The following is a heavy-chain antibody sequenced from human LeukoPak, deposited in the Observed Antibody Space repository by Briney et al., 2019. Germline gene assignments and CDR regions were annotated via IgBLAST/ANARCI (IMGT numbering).Heavy chain of an antibody. D-gene: IGHD4-17*01. CDR2: INPNSGGT. J-gene: IGHJ4*02. CDR3: AGTTVTTVY. V-gene: IGHV1-2*02. Sequence: ASVKVSCKASGYTFTGYYMHWMRQAPGQGLEWMGWINPNSGGTNYAQKFQGRVTMTRDTSISTAYMELSGLRSDDTAVYYCAGTTVTTVYWGQGTLVTVSS. CDR1: GYTFTGYY.